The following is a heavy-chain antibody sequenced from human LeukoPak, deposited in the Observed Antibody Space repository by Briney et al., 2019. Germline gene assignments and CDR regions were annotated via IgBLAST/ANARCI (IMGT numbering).Heavy chain of an antibody. CDR3: ARGSRYSSSTNYYYGMDV. J-gene: IGHJ6*02. D-gene: IGHD6-6*01. V-gene: IGHV3-72*01. CDR1: GFTFSDHY. CDR2: TRKKANSYTT. Sequence: GGSLRLSCAASGFTFSDHYMDWVRQAPGKGREWVGRTRKKANSYTTEYAASVKGRFTVSRDDSKNSLYLQMNSLETEDTAVYYCARGSRYSSSTNYYYGMDVWGQGTTVTVSS.